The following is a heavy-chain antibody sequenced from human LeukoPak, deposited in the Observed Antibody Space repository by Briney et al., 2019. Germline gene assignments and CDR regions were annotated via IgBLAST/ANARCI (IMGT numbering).Heavy chain of an antibody. CDR2: ISYDGSNK. CDR1: GFTFSSYA. D-gene: IGHD6-6*01. Sequence: GGSPRLSCAASGFTFSSYAMHWVRQAPGKGLEWVAVISYDGSNKYYADSVKGRFTISRDNSKNTLYLQMNSLRAEDTAVYYCAGQLVRSTYYYYGMDVWGQGTTVTVSS. CDR3: AGQLVRSTYYYYGMDV. J-gene: IGHJ6*02. V-gene: IGHV3-30-3*01.